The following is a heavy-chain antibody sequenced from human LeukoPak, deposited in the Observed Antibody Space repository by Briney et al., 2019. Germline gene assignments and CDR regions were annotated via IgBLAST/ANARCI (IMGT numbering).Heavy chain of an antibody. J-gene: IGHJ4*02. CDR1: GFTSSDYY. CDR3: AREATVTTPYFDY. Sequence: PGGSLRLSCAASGFTSSDYYMSWIRQAPGKGLEWVSYISSSGSTIYYADSVKGRFTISRDNAKNSLYLQMNSLRAEDTAVYYCAREATVTTPYFDYWGQGTLVTVSS. V-gene: IGHV3-11*01. CDR2: ISSSGSTI. D-gene: IGHD4-17*01.